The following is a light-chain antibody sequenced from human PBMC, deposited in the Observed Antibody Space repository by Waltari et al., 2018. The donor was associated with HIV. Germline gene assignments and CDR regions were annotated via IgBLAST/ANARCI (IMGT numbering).Light chain of an antibody. CDR2: EAS. CDR1: QGIRIH. V-gene: IGKV1-27*01. Sequence: DIEMTQCPSFLSPSVGDRGNITCRARQGIRIHLAWCQQKPGTAPKLLIYEASTLQSGVSSRFSGSGSGTDFTLTINSLQSDDVATYFCQKYNSVPITFGQGTRLDI. J-gene: IGKJ5*01. CDR3: QKYNSVPIT.